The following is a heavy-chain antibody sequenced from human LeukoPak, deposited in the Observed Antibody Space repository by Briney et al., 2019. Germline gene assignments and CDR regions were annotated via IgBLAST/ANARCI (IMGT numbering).Heavy chain of an antibody. CDR1: GFMFSSNW. Sequence: GGSLRLSCAASGFMFSSNWMSWVRLAPGKGLEWVANIKEDGTETYYVDSVKGRFTISRDNAKNSLYLQMNSLRVEDTAVYYCAKEGRSLQTYWGQGTLVTVSS. J-gene: IGHJ4*02. CDR3: AKEGRSLQTY. CDR2: IKEDGTET. D-gene: IGHD5-24*01. V-gene: IGHV3-7*03.